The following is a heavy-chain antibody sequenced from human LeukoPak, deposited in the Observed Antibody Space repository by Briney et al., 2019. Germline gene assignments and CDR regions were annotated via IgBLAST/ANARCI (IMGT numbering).Heavy chain of an antibody. J-gene: IGHJ4*02. CDR1: GFTFSSYA. CDR2: ISYDGSNK. V-gene: IGHV3-30-3*01. D-gene: IGHD2-2*01. CDR3: AKDYCSSTSCRTDY. Sequence: GGSLRLSCAASGFTFSSYAMHWVRQAPGKGLEWVAVISYDGSNKYYADSVKGRLTISRDNSKNTLYLQMNSLRAEDTAVYYCAKDYCSSTSCRTDYWGQGTLVTVSS.